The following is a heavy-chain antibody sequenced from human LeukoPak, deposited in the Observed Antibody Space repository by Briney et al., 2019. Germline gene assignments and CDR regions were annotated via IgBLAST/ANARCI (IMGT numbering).Heavy chain of an antibody. D-gene: IGHD5-18*01. V-gene: IGHV1-18*01. CDR1: GYTFTSYG. CDR2: ISAYNGNT. CDR3: ARAMGYSYGHPQGAFDI. J-gene: IGHJ3*02. Sequence: ASVKVSCKASGYTFTSYGISWVRQAPGQGLEWMGWISAYNGNTNYAQKIQGRVTVTADTSTSTAYMELRSLRSEDTAVDYCARAMGYSYGHPQGAFDIWGQGTMVTVSS.